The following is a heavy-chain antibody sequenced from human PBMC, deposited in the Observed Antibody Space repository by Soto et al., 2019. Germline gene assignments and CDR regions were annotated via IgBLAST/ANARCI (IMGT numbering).Heavy chain of an antibody. D-gene: IGHD3-9*01. CDR1: GVTFSSYA. Sequence: SVKVSCKASGVTFSSYAISWVRQAPGQGLEWMGGIIPIFGTANYAQKFQGRVTITADESTSTAYMELSSLRSEDTAVYYCASAYTYYDILTGYFYDAFDIWGQGTMVTVAS. CDR2: IIPIFGTA. V-gene: IGHV1-69*13. CDR3: ASAYTYYDILTGYFYDAFDI. J-gene: IGHJ3*02.